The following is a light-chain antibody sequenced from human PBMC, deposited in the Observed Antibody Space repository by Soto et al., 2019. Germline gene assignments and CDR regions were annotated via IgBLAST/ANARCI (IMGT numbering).Light chain of an antibody. CDR3: SSFTRSDTWV. J-gene: IGLJ3*02. CDR2: DVS. CDR1: SSDVGAYNS. V-gene: IGLV2-14*01. Sequence: QSALTQPASVSGSPGQSITISCTGTSSDVGAYNSVCWHQQHPGKAPKLMIYDVSKRPSGVSDRFSASKSGNTASLTISGLQADDEADYYCSSFTRSDTWVFGGGTKLTVL.